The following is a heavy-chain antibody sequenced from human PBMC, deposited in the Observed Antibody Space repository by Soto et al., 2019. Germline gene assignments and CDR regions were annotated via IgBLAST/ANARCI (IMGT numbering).Heavy chain of an antibody. Sequence: QVQMVESGGGVVQPGRSLRLSCAVSGFTFSTYGMHWVRQAPGKGLEWVAVISHDGSKKHYADSVKGRFTIYGDNSKNTLYLQMNSLRGEDTAVYFCAKDLCGYSYGRTCHYHYGMDVWGQGTTVTVSS. CDR1: GFTFSTYG. J-gene: IGHJ6*02. CDR3: AKDLCGYSYGRTCHYHYGMDV. D-gene: IGHD5-18*01. CDR2: ISHDGSKK. V-gene: IGHV3-30*18.